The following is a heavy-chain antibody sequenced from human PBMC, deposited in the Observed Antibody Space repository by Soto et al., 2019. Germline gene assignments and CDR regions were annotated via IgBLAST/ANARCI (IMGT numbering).Heavy chain of an antibody. CDR1: SGSISSSNW. V-gene: IGHV4-4*02. CDR3: ATRSYGTYYFDY. CDR2: SYHSGST. J-gene: IGHJ4*02. D-gene: IGHD3-16*01. Sequence: QVQLQESGPGLVKPSGTLSLTCAVSSGSISSSNWWSWVRQPPGKGLEWIGESYHSGSTSYSPSLKSRVTNSVDKSKTQFSLKLSSVTAADTAVYYCATRSYGTYYFDYWGQGTLVTVSS.